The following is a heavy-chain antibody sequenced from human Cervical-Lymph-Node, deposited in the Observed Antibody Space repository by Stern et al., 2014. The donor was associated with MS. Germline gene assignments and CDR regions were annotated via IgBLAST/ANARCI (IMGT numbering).Heavy chain of an antibody. Sequence: QLVQSGAEVKKPGSSVKVSCEASGGTFSSYSISWVRQAPGQGLEWMGRIIPILDIANYAQRFQGRVTITADKSTSTAYMELSSLRSEDTAVYYCARLTVADTGYWGQGTLVTVSS. D-gene: IGHD6-19*01. V-gene: IGHV1-69*09. CDR1: GGTFSSYS. CDR3: ARLTVADTGY. J-gene: IGHJ4*02. CDR2: IIPILDIA.